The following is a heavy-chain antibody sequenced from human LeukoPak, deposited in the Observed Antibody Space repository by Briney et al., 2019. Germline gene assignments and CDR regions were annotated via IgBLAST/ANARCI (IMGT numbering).Heavy chain of an antibody. D-gene: IGHD4-23*01. V-gene: IGHV3-48*03. CDR1: GFTISNYE. CDR2: IRRSGSII. Sequence: GGSLRLSCAASGFTISNYEMNWVRQAPGKGLEWVSHIRRSGSIIYYADSVKGRFTISRDNAKNLLYLQMNTLRAEDTAVYYCARVRGDTGGNSDYWGQGTLVTVSS. CDR3: ARVRGDTGGNSDY. J-gene: IGHJ4*02.